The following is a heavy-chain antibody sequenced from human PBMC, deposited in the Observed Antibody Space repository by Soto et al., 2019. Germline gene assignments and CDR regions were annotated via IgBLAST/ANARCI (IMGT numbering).Heavy chain of an antibody. CDR1: GYTFTSHG. Sequence: ASVKVSCKASGYTFTSHGISWLRQAPGQGLEGMGWISGNKGNTNYAQKLQGRVTMTTDTSTRTAYMELRSLRSDDTAIYYCAKDGWGYSYGLFDYWGQGTLVLV. V-gene: IGHV1-18*01. CDR2: ISGNKGNT. D-gene: IGHD5-18*01. J-gene: IGHJ4*02. CDR3: AKDGWGYSYGLFDY.